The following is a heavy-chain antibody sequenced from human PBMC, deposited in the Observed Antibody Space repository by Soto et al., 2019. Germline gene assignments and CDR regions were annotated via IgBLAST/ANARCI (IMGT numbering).Heavy chain of an antibody. D-gene: IGHD3-22*01. Sequence: ASVKVSCKASGGTFSRYAISWVRQAPGQGLEWMGGIIPIFGTANYAQKFQGRVTITADESTSTAYMELSSLRSEDTAVYYCARVPKGDQYYYDNSGYYYGLFDYWGQGTLVTVSS. V-gene: IGHV1-69*13. CDR2: IIPIFGTA. CDR3: ARVPKGDQYYYDNSGYYYGLFDY. CDR1: GGTFSRYA. J-gene: IGHJ4*02.